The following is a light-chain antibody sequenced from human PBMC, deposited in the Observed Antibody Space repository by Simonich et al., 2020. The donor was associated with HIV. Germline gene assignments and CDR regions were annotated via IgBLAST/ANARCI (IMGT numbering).Light chain of an antibody. J-gene: IGKJ1*01. CDR1: QSVSSN. Sequence: EIVMTQSPATLSVSPGERANLSCWASQSVSSNLAWYQQKPGQAPRRLIYGASTRATGIPARFSGSGSGTEFTLTISSMQSEDFAVYYCQQYNNWPTWTFGQGTKVEIK. CDR2: GAS. CDR3: QQYNNWPTWT. V-gene: IGKV3-15*01.